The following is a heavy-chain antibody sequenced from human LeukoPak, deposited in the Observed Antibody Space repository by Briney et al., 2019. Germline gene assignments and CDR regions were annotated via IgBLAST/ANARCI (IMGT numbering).Heavy chain of an antibody. D-gene: IGHD2/OR15-2a*01. CDR1: GGSISSYY. J-gene: IGHJ4*02. V-gene: IGHV4-59*08. CDR2: ISYTGST. CDR3: ARLYAYKLDY. Sequence: SETLSLTCTVSGGSISSYYWTWIRQPPGKGLEWIGYISYTGSTNCNPSLKSRVAISVDTSKNQFSLKLSSVTAADTAVYHCARLYAYKLDYWGQGTLVTVSS.